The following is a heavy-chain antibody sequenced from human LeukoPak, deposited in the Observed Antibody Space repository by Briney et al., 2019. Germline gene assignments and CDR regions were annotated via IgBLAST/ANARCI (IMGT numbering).Heavy chain of an antibody. J-gene: IGHJ4*02. Sequence: SQTLSLTCAISGDSVSSNSAAWNRIRQSPSRGLEWLGRTYFRSKWYNDYAVSVKSRITVRPDTSKNQFSLQLNSVTPEDTAVYYCVRSDSGFLGYWGQGTLVTVSS. D-gene: IGHD3-22*01. CDR2: TYFRSKWYN. CDR3: VRSDSGFLGY. V-gene: IGHV6-1*01. CDR1: GDSVSSNSAA.